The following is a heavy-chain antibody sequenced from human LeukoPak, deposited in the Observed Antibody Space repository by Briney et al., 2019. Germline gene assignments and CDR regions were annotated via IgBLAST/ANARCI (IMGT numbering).Heavy chain of an antibody. CDR3: ARIRYCSGGSCS. D-gene: IGHD2-15*01. CDR2: INHSGST. V-gene: IGHV4-34*01. J-gene: IGHJ5*02. CDR1: GGPFSGYC. Sequence: SETLSLTCAVYGGPFSGYCWSWIRQPPGKGLEWIGEINHSGSTNYNPSLKSRVTISVDTSKNQFSLKLSSVTAADTAVYYCARIRYCSGGSCSWGQGTLVTVSS.